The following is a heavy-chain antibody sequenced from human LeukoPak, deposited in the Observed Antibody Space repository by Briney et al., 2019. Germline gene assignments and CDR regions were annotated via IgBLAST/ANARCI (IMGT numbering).Heavy chain of an antibody. CDR2: FDPEDGET. Sequence: ASVKVSCKVSGYTLTELSMHWVRQAPGKGLEWMGGFDPEDGETIYAQKFQGRVTMTEDTSTDTAYMELSSLRSEDTAVYYCATAVSQQWPGGFDYWGQGTLVTVSS. J-gene: IGHJ4*02. CDR3: ATAVSQQWPGGFDY. CDR1: GYTLTELS. D-gene: IGHD6-19*01. V-gene: IGHV1-24*01.